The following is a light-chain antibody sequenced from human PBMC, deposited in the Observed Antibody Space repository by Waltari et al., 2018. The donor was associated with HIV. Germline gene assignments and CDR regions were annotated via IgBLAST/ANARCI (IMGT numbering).Light chain of an antibody. Sequence: PGERATLSCRASQSVSTNLAWYQQKPGQAPRLLIYGAFTRATGIPTRFSGSGSGTEFTLTISSLQSEDFAVYYCQQYLNWPPWTFGQGTKVDLK. J-gene: IGKJ1*01. CDR1: QSVSTN. CDR3: QQYLNWPPWT. V-gene: IGKV3-15*01. CDR2: GAF.